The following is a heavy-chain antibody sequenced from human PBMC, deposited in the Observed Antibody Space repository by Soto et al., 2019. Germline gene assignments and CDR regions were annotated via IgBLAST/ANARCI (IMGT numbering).Heavy chain of an antibody. V-gene: IGHV4-30-4*01. CDR1: GGSISSGDYY. D-gene: IGHD2-2*01. CDR2: IYYSGST. CDR3: ARSYCSSTSCYWRNYYYYGMVV. J-gene: IGHJ6*02. Sequence: PSETLSLTCTVSGGSISSGDYYWSWIRQPPGKGLEWIGYIYYSGSTYYNPSLKSRVTISVDTSKNQFSLKLSSVTAADTAVYYCARSYCSSTSCYWRNYYYYGMVVWGQGTTVTVSS.